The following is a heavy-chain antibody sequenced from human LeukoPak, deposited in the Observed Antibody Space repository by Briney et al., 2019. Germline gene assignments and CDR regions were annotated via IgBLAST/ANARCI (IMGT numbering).Heavy chain of an antibody. CDR3: AKIPFHYYDSSFFDY. Sequence: GGSLSLSCAASGFTFSSYAMSWVRQAPGKGLEWVSAISGSGGSTYYADSVKGRFTISRDNSKNTLYLQMNSLRVEDTAVYYCAKIPFHYYDSSFFDYWGQGTLVTVSS. CDR2: ISGSGGST. J-gene: IGHJ4*02. CDR1: GFTFSSYA. V-gene: IGHV3-23*01. D-gene: IGHD3-22*01.